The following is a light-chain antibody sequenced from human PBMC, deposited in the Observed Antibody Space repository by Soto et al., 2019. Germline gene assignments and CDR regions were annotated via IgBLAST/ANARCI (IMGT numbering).Light chain of an antibody. J-gene: IGKJ5*01. V-gene: IGKV1-9*01. CDR1: QGISNY. CDR3: QQLNSYPIT. CDR2: AAS. Sequence: DIQLTQSPSFLSASVGDRVTITCRASQGISNYLAWYQQKPGKAPKVLIYAASTLQSGVPSRFRGSGSGTEFVLTVSRLQPEDFETYYCQQLNSYPITFGQGTRLEIK.